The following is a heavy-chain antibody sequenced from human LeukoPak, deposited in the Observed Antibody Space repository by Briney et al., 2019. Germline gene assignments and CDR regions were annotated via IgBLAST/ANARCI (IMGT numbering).Heavy chain of an antibody. CDR1: GFTFSDYF. Sequence: GGSLRLSCAASGFTFSDYFMSWLRQAPGKGLEWVSYISSSSTSRNYADSVKGRFTISRDNAKSTLYLQMNSLRAEDTAVYYCARDATTGDYFFDYWGQGTLVTVSS. D-gene: IGHD3-9*01. J-gene: IGHJ4*02. V-gene: IGHV3-11*06. CDR2: ISSSSTSR. CDR3: ARDATTGDYFFDY.